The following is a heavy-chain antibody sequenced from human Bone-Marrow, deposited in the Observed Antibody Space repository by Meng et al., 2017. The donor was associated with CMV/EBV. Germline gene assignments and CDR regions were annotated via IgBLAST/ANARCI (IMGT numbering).Heavy chain of an antibody. V-gene: IGHV3-23*01. J-gene: IGHJ4*02. CDR1: GFTFSSYA. D-gene: IGHD1-26*01. CDR2: ISGSGGST. Sequence: GESLKISCAASGFTFSSYAITWVRQAPGKGLEWVSAISGSGGSTYYADSVKGRFTISRDNSKNTLYLQVNSLRAEDTAVYYCAKDPLNWEWELLGDDYWGQGTLVTVSS. CDR3: AKDPLNWEWELLGDDY.